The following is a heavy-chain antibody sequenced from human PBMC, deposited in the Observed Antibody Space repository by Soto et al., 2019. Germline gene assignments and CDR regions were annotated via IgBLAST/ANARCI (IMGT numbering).Heavy chain of an antibody. CDR1: GFTFPTYW. V-gene: IGHV3-7*03. CDR2: ISPDGSAI. D-gene: IGHD4-4*01. J-gene: IGHJ4*02. CDR3: VRNSGHYRLDH. Sequence: DVQVVESGGGLVQPGGSLRLSCAVSGFTFPTYWMTWVRQAPGKGLEWVADISPDGSAIQYAVSVEGRFTISRDNAKNSVDLQMTDLRAGDTALYYCVRNSGHYRLDHWGQGTLVTVAS.